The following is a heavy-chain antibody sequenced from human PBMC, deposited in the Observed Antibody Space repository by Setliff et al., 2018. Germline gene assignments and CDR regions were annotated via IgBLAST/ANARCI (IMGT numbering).Heavy chain of an antibody. D-gene: IGHD3-22*01. CDR3: VRGQGPRTVVAIPFDH. J-gene: IGHJ4*02. CDR2: TIPMFGTT. CDR1: GYTFTSYG. V-gene: IGHV1-18*01. Sequence: ASVKVSCKASGYTFTSYGITWVRQAPGQGLEWMGGTIPMFGTTNYARKFQGRVTMTTDTSTSTAYMELTSLTSDDTALYYCVRGQGPRTVVAIPFDHWGQGTLVTVSS.